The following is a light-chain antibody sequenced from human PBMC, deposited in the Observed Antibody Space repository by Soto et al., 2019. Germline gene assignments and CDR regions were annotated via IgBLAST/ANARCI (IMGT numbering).Light chain of an antibody. CDR1: QSVSSRY. CDR2: AAS. J-gene: IGKJ2*01. Sequence: EIVVTQSPGTLSLSPGERATLSCRASQSVSSRYLAWYQQKPGQAPRLLIYAASSRATGTPDRFSGSGSGTDFTLTINRLEPEDFALYYCQQYGGSPLYTFGQGTKLEIK. V-gene: IGKV3-20*01. CDR3: QQYGGSPLYT.